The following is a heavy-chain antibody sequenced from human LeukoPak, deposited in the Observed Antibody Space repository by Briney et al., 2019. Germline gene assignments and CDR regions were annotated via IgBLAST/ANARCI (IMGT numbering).Heavy chain of an antibody. D-gene: IGHD4-23*01. V-gene: IGHV3-66*01. CDR1: GFTVSSNY. J-gene: IGHJ4*02. CDR3: ARVSSSGISFDY. Sequence: PGGSLRLSCAASGFTVSSNYMSWVRQAPGKGLEWVSVIYSGGSTYYADSVKGRSTISRDNSKNTLYLQMNSLRAEDRAVYYCARVSSSGISFDYWGQGTLVAVSS. CDR2: IYSGGST.